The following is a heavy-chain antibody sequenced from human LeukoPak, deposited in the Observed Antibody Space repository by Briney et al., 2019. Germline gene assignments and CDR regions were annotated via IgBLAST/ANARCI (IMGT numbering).Heavy chain of an antibody. J-gene: IGHJ4*02. CDR2: IKSKTDGGTT. D-gene: IGHD2-15*01. Sequence: PGGSLRLSCAASGFTFSSYWMNWVRQAPGKGLEWVGRIKSKTDGGTTDYAAPVKGRFTISRDDSKNTLYLQMNSLKTEDTAVYYCTTELVVVAATAYYFDYWGQGTLVTVSS. V-gene: IGHV3-15*07. CDR1: GFTFSSYW. CDR3: TTELVVVAATAYYFDY.